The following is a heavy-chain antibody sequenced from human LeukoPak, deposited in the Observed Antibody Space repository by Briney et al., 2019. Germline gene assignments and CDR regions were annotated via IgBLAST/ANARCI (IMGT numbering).Heavy chain of an antibody. D-gene: IGHD6-13*01. CDR1: GGTFSSYA. J-gene: IGHJ5*02. CDR3: ASKRSSSSWYEWFDP. Sequence: ASVKVSCKASGGTFSSYAISWVRQAPGQGLEWMGWINPNSGGTNYAQKFQGRVTMTRDTSISTAYVELSRLRSDDTAVYYCASKRSSSSWYEWFDPWGQGTLVTVSS. V-gene: IGHV1-2*02. CDR2: INPNSGGT.